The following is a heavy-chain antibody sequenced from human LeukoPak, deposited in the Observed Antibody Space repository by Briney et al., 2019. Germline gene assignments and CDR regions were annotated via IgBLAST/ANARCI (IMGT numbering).Heavy chain of an antibody. CDR2: ISRDSGTI. Sequence: GGSLRLSCAASGFIFSSYSMNWVRQAPGKGLEWVSYISRDSGTIYDADSVKGRFTISRDNARNSLFLQMNSLRAEDTATYYCAREDYYDSSAYPSRGFDYWGQGTLVTVSS. CDR1: GFIFSSYS. V-gene: IGHV3-48*01. D-gene: IGHD3-22*01. J-gene: IGHJ4*02. CDR3: AREDYYDSSAYPSRGFDY.